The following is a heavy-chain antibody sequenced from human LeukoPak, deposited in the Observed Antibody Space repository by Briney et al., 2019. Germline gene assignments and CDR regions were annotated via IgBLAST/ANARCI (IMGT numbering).Heavy chain of an antibody. V-gene: IGHV1-18*01. Sequence: ASVKVSCKVSGYTLTELSMHWVRQAPGKGLEWMGWISTYNGDTNYAQKLQGRVTMTADTSTSTTYMELRSLRSDDTAVYYCALIPYCTTATCYYFDFWGQGTLVTVSS. CDR1: GYTLTELS. D-gene: IGHD2-2*01. J-gene: IGHJ4*02. CDR3: ALIPYCTTATCYYFDF. CDR2: ISTYNGDT.